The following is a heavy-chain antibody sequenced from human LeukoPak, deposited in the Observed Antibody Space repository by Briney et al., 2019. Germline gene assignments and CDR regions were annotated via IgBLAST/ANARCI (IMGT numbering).Heavy chain of an antibody. CDR1: GYSFTSYW. D-gene: IGHD3-3*01. J-gene: IGHJ3*02. CDR2: IYPGDSDT. V-gene: IGHV5-51*01. Sequence: GESLKISCKGSGYSFTSYWIGWVRQMPGKGLEWMGIIYPGDSDTRYSPSFQGQVTISADKSISTAYLQWSSLKASDTAMYYCARQYCSSTSCYTYYDFWSGYYNARNDAFDIWGQGTMVTVSS. CDR3: ARQYCSSTSCYTYYDFWSGYYNARNDAFDI.